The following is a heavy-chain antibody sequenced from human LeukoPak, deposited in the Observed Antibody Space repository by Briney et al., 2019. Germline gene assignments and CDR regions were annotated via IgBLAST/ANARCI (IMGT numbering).Heavy chain of an antibody. Sequence: SGTLSLTCTVSGGSISSSSYYWGWIRQPPGKGLEWIGSIYYSGSTYYNPSLKSRVTISVDTSKNQFSLKLSSVTAADTAVYYCARGEDDYGDYSDAFDIWGQGTMVTVSS. CDR2: IYYSGST. CDR3: ARGEDDYGDYSDAFDI. V-gene: IGHV4-39*07. CDR1: GGSISSSSYY. J-gene: IGHJ3*02. D-gene: IGHD4-17*01.